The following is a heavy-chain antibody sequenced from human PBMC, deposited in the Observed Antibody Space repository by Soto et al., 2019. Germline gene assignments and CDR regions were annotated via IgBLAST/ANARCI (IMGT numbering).Heavy chain of an antibody. CDR3: ARGLRFDYYYGMDV. CDR2: IYHSGST. CDR1: GGSISSGNW. Sequence: SETLSLTCAVSGGSISSGNWWSWVRQPPGKGLEWIGEIYHSGSTNYNPSLKSRVTISVDKSKNQFSLKLSSVTAADTAVYYCARGLRFDYYYGMDVWGQGTTVTVSS. D-gene: IGHD3-16*01. J-gene: IGHJ6*02. V-gene: IGHV4-4*02.